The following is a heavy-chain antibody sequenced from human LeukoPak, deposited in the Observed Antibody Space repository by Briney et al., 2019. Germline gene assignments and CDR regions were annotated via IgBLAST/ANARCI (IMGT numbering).Heavy chain of an antibody. CDR1: GFTFCDYW. V-gene: IGHV3-74*01. CDR3: VRLLDRHY. Sequence: GGALRLSCAASGFTFCDYWIRRGCHAPGGGGGWVSRINIDGGMTDYADSVKGRFPISRDNAKNTLYLQMNSLRAEDTAVYYCVRLLDRHYWGQGTLVTVSS. CDR2: INIDGGMT. J-gene: IGHJ4*02. D-gene: IGHD3-3*01.